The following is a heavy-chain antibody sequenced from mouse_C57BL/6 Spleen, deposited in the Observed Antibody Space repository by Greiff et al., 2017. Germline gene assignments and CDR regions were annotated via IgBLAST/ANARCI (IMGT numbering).Heavy chain of an antibody. CDR3: ARDWLDY. J-gene: IGHJ2*01. V-gene: IGHV5-17*01. CDR1: GFTFSDYG. CDR2: ISSGSSTI. Sequence: EVQRVESGGGLVKPGGSLKLSCAASGFTFSDYGMHWVRQAPEPGLEWVAYISSGSSTIYYADTVKGRFTISRDNAKNTLFLQMTSLRSEDTAMYYCARDWLDYWGQGTTLTVSS.